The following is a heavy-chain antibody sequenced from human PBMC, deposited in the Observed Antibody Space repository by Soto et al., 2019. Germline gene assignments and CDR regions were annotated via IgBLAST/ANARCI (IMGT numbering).Heavy chain of an antibody. V-gene: IGHV4-34*01. D-gene: IGHD7-27*01. CDR3: ARGRRTGDFFDY. CDR1: GGSFSGYY. J-gene: IGHJ4*02. CDR2: INHSGST. Sequence: SETLSLTCAVYGGSFSGYYWSWIRQPPGKGLEWIGEINHSGSTNYNPSLKSRVTISVDTSKNQFSLKLSSVTAADTAVYYCARGRRTGDFFDYWGQGTLVTVSS.